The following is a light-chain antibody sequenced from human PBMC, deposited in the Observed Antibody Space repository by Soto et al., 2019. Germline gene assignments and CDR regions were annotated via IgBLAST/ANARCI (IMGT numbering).Light chain of an antibody. Sequence: EIVMTQSPVTLSVSPGERVTLSCRASQSVRNNYLAWYQQKPGQAPRLLIYDASSRATGIPARFSGSGSGADFTLTISSLEPEDFAVYYCQHRSDWLYTFGQGTKVDIK. CDR2: DAS. V-gene: IGKV3-11*01. CDR3: QHRSDWLYT. J-gene: IGKJ2*01. CDR1: QSVRNNY.